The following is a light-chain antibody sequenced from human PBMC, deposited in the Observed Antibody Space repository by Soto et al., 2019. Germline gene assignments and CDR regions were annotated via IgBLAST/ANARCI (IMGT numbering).Light chain of an antibody. V-gene: IGLV2-11*01. J-gene: IGLJ1*01. CDR1: SSDVGNYNY. CDR3: CSYAGSYNYV. Sequence: QSALTQPRSVSGSPGQSVTISCTGTSSDVGNYNYVSWYQHHPGKAPKLMIYDVSKRPSGVPDRFSGSKSGNTASLTISGLQAEDEADYYCCSYAGSYNYVFGTGAKVTVL. CDR2: DVS.